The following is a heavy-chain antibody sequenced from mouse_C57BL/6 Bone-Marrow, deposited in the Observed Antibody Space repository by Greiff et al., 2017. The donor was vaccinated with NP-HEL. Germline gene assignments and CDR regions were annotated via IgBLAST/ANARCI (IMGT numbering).Heavy chain of an antibody. CDR3: TRLDGNYVG. Sequence: LVESGAELVRPGASVTLSCKASGYTFTDYEMHWVKQTPVHGLEWIGAIDPETGGTAYNQKFKGKAILTADKSSSTAYMELRSLTSEDSAVYYCTRLDGNYVGWGQGTTLTVSS. D-gene: IGHD2-1*01. CDR2: IDPETGGT. V-gene: IGHV1-15*01. J-gene: IGHJ2*01. CDR1: GYTFTDYE.